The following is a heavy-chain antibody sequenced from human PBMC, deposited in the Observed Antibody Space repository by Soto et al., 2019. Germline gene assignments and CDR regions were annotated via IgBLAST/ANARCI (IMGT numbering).Heavy chain of an antibody. CDR2: IIPIFGTT. Sequence: VHLVQSGAEVKKPGSSVNVSCKASGGTFSNYAITWVRQAPGQGLEWVGRIIPIFGTTNVAQKFQGRVTITAAESTTTAYMELSGLRSDDTAVYYCAKDGGADGYFGNWLDPWGQGTLVTVSS. J-gene: IGHJ5*02. D-gene: IGHD5-12*01. CDR1: GGTFSNYA. CDR3: AKDGGADGYFGNWLDP. V-gene: IGHV1-69*15.